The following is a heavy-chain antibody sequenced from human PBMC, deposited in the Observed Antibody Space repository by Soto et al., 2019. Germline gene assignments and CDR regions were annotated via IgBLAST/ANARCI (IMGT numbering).Heavy chain of an antibody. V-gene: IGHV1-3*01. CDR3: ARELEGLYYFHS. CDR2: INAGNGNT. CDR1: EYTFTSYA. J-gene: IGHJ4*02. Sequence: ASVKVSCKASEYTFTSYAMHWVRQAPGQSFEWMVWINAGNGNTKYSQKFQGRVTITRDTSASTAYMELSSLRSDDTAVYYCARELEGLYYFHSWGLAPRVKVS.